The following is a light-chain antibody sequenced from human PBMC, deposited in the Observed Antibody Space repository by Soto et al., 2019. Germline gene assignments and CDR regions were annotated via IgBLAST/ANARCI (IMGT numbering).Light chain of an antibody. J-gene: IGLJ2*01. CDR1: SGHSSYA. V-gene: IGLV4-69*01. Sequence: QLVLTQSPSASASLGASVKLTCTLSSGHSSYAIAWHQQQPEKGPRYLMKLNSDGSHSKGDGIPDHFSGSSSGAERYLTISSLQSEDEADYYCQTWGSGTVVFGGGTKVTVL. CDR2: LNSDGSH. CDR3: QTWGSGTVV.